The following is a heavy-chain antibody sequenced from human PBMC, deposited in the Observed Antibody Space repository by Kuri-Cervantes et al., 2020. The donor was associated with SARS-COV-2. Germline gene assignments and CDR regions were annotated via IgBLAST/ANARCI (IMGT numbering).Heavy chain of an antibody. CDR2: ITPLFGTA. CDR3: AKSSSDCTRANCPFDY. Sequence: GGSLRLSCKASGYTFTGYYMHWVRQAPGQGLEWMGGITPLFGTANYAQKFQGRVTITADESINTAYMNLNSLRSEDTAMYYCAKSSSDCTRANCPFDYWGQGTLVTVSS. D-gene: IGHD2-8*01. CDR1: GYTFTGYY. J-gene: IGHJ4*02. V-gene: IGHV1-69*01.